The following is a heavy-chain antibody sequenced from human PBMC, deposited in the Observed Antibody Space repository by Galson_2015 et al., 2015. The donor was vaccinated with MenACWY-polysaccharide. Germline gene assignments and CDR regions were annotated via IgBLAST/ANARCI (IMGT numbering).Heavy chain of an antibody. CDR2: IYYSGST. J-gene: IGHJ4*02. V-gene: IGHV4-30-4*08. CDR1: GVSINSGDNF. D-gene: IGHD2-21*02. CDR3: ASPGRGDGVDY. Sequence: TLSLTCTVSGVSINSGDNFWGWIRQHPGKGLEWIGYIYYSGSTYYNPSLKSRLTISLDTSRNQFPLKLSSVTAADTAVYYCASPGRGDGVDYWGQGTLVTVSS.